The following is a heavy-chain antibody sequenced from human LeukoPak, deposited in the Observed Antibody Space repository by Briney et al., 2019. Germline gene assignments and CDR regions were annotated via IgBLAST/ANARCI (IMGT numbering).Heavy chain of an antibody. Sequence: PGGSLRLSCAASGFPSSSYAMSSVRQAPGPGLRWVTAISGSGGSIYCGGSVKGRFSISRDNSKNTLYLQMNSLRAEDTAVYYCAKESLVVVAGPGAFDIWGQGTMVTVSS. J-gene: IGHJ3*02. CDR2: ISGSGGSI. D-gene: IGHD2-15*01. CDR3: AKESLVVVAGPGAFDI. V-gene: IGHV3-23*01. CDR1: GFPSSSYA.